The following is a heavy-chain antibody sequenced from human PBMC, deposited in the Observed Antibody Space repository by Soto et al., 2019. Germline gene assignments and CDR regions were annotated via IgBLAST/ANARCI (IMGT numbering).Heavy chain of an antibody. Sequence: GASVKVSCKASGYTFTSYGISWVRQAPGQGLEWMGWISAYNGNTNYAQILQGRVTMTTDTSTSTAYMELRSLRSDDTAVYYCARGRSGAAAGTRWFDPWGQGTLVTVSS. CDR2: ISAYNGNT. CDR1: GYTFTSYG. CDR3: ARGRSGAAAGTRWFDP. J-gene: IGHJ5*02. V-gene: IGHV1-18*01. D-gene: IGHD6-13*01.